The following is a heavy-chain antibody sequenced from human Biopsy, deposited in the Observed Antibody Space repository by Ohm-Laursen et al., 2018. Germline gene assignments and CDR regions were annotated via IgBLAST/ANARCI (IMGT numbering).Heavy chain of an antibody. CDR2: IYNTGST. Sequence: GTLSLTCAVSGVSITAYYWNWIRQPAGKALEWIGRIYNTGSTNYNPSLQSRVTMSVDTSKNQFSLKMNSVTAADTAVYYCARDLPYYENSGYGAFDMWGQGTMVTVSS. CDR1: GVSITAYY. J-gene: IGHJ3*02. D-gene: IGHD3-22*01. CDR3: ARDLPYYENSGYGAFDM. V-gene: IGHV4-4*07.